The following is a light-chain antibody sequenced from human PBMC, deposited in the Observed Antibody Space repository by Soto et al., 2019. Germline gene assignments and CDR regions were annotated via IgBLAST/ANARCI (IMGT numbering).Light chain of an antibody. CDR2: DVS. V-gene: IGLV2-14*01. CDR3: SSYTSRSSNV. CDR1: SSDVGGYSY. J-gene: IGLJ1*01. Sequence: QSALTQPASVSGSPGQSITISCTGTSSDVGGYSYVSWYQQCPGKAPKLMIFDVSYRPSGVSNRFSGSKSGNTASLTISGLQAEDEADYYCSSYTSRSSNVFGTGTKLTVL.